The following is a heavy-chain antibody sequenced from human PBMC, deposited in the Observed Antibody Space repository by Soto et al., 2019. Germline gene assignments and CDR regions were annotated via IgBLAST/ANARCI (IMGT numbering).Heavy chain of an antibody. Sequence: PSETLSLTCTVSSGYASPHYWSWIRQSPGKGLEWIAYIYFTGSTNYNPSLKSRVIISIDTSTNQFSLKLTSVTAADTAVYYCARGGSWFDPWGQGTLVTVSS. CDR2: IYFTGST. V-gene: IGHV4-59*02. CDR3: ARGGSWFDP. CDR1: SGYASPHY. J-gene: IGHJ5*02.